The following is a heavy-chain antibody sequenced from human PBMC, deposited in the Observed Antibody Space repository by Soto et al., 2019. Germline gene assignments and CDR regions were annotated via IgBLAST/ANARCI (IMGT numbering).Heavy chain of an antibody. CDR2: IIPIFGTA. D-gene: IGHD3-3*01. CDR3: ARVGTTIFGVVKDTGPEEPHYYYYYGMDV. J-gene: IGHJ6*02. V-gene: IGHV1-69*13. CDR1: GGTFSSYA. Sequence: ASVKVSCKASGGTFSSYAISWVRQAPGQGLEWMGGIIPIFGTANYAQKFQGRVTITADESTSTAYMELSSLGSEDTAVYYCARVGTTIFGVVKDTGPEEPHYYYYYGMDVWGQGTTVTVSS.